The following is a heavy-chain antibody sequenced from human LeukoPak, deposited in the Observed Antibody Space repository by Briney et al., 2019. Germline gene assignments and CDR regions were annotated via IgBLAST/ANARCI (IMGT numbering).Heavy chain of an antibody. CDR3: AKESGGDYHSEGPHY. J-gene: IGHJ4*02. D-gene: IGHD2-21*02. Sequence: GGSLRLSCAASGFVFSDYGMHWVRQAPGKGLEWVAFVRFDVSSEYYPDSVKGRFTISRDNSKNKLYLQMNSLRVGDTAVYSCAKESGGDYHSEGPHYWGLGTLVTVSS. CDR1: GFVFSDYG. CDR2: VRFDVSSE. V-gene: IGHV3-30*02.